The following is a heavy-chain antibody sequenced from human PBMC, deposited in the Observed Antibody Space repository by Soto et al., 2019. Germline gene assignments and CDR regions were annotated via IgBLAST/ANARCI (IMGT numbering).Heavy chain of an antibody. CDR3: ARARTETLRAFDI. J-gene: IGHJ3*02. V-gene: IGHV5-51*01. CDR1: GYSFTTYW. D-gene: IGHD1-1*01. CDR2: IYPGDSDT. Sequence: PGESLKISCRGSGYSFTTYWIGWVRQIPGKGLEWMGIIYPGDSDTKYSPSFQGQVTISADKSISTAYLHWSSLKASDSAMYYCARARTETLRAFDIWGQGTPVTVSS.